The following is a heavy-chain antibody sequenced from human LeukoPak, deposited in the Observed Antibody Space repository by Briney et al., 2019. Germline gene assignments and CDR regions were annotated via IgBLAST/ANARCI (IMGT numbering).Heavy chain of an antibody. CDR1: GGSISDYF. CDR3: ARTSGNYYWESYFDY. CDR2: IYSSGST. D-gene: IGHD1-26*01. V-gene: IGHV4-4*07. J-gene: IGHJ4*02. Sequence: PWETLSLTCTVSGGSISDYFWNWLRQPAGKGLEWIGRIYSSGSTNYNPSLKGRATMSVDTPKNHFSLKLSSVTAADTAVYYCARTSGNYYWESYFDYWGQGTLVTVCS.